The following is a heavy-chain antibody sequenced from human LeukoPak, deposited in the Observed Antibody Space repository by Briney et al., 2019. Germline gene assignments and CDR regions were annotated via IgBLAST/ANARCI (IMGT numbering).Heavy chain of an antibody. D-gene: IGHD2-8*02. CDR3: ARRDFSGGHYYFDY. V-gene: IGHV5-51*01. CDR2: IYPDDSDS. Sequence: GESLKISCKGSGYSFTSYWIGWVRQMPGKGLEWMGIIYPDDSDSRYSPSFQGQVTITADKSISTAYLQWSSLKASDTAMYYCARRDFSGGHYYFDYWGQGTLVTVSS. J-gene: IGHJ4*02. CDR1: GYSFTSYW.